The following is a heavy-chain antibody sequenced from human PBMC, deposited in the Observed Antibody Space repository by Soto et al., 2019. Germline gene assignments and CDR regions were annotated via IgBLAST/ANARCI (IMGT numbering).Heavy chain of an antibody. CDR3: ASGYYEILTGRHTKYYFDY. D-gene: IGHD3-9*01. J-gene: IGHJ4*02. CDR2: FHNSGNP. V-gene: IGHV4-59*01. Sequence: SETLSLTCSISGGSISGYHWNWIRQTPGKGVEWIGYFHNSGNPKYSSSLKSRVTISVDISEKQSSLILRSVTAADTAVYYCASGYYEILTGRHTKYYFDYWGQGARVTGAS. CDR1: GGSISGYH.